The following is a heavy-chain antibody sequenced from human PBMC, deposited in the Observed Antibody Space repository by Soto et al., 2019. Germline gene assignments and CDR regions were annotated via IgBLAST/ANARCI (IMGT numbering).Heavy chain of an antibody. V-gene: IGHV2-5*02. J-gene: IGHJ5*02. CDR2: IYWDDDK. D-gene: IGHD4-4*01. CDR1: GFSLSTSGVG. Sequence: QITLKESGPTLVKPTQTLTLTCTFSGFSLSTSGVGVGWIRQPPGKALEWLALIYWDDDKRYSPSLKSRLTITKDTSKNQVVLTMTNMDPVDTATYYCAHGGVTTHLNWFDPWGQGTLVTVSS. CDR3: AHGGVTTHLNWFDP.